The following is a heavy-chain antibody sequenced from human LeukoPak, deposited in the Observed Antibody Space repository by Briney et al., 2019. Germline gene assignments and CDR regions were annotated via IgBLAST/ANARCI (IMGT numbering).Heavy chain of an antibody. CDR1: GFTFDNYG. Sequence: PGRTLRLSCAASGFTFDNYGMKWVTQARGQGLEGVTRIHWNGGRTVYADSVKVRFTISSDHAKNSLYLQMNSLRVEDTALYYCARDGGWYKRGLDHYYYYMDVWGKGTTVSVSS. D-gene: IGHD6-19*01. V-gene: IGHV3-20*04. J-gene: IGHJ6*03. CDR2: IHWNGGRT. CDR3: ARDGGWYKRGLDHYYYYMDV.